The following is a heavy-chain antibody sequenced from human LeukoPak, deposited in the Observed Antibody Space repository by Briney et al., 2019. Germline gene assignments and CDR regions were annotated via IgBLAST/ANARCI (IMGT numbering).Heavy chain of an antibody. CDR3: ARLWDSTGLYFYYYMDV. J-gene: IGHJ6*03. CDR2: YHIGST. D-gene: IGHD6-19*01. CDR1: GVSIRGDTYY. V-gene: IGHV4-39*01. Sequence: SETLSLTCTVSGVSIRGDTYYWGWIRQPPGKGLEWIGNYHIGSTYYNPSLKSRVTISEDTSKNQFSLRVNSVTAADTAVYYCARLWDSTGLYFYYYMDVWGEGTTVTVSS.